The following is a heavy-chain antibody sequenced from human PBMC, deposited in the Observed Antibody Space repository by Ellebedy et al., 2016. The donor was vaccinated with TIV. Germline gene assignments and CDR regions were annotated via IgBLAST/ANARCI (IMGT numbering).Heavy chain of an antibody. V-gene: IGHV4-34*01. CDR3: ATTSSAGLAY. CDR2: INHSGTS. J-gene: IGHJ4*02. Sequence: SETLSLTXAVYGGSFSTYYWNWIRQPPGKGLEWIGDINHSGTSNYNPSFKSRVTVSSDTSKNQFSLKLTSVTAADTAVYYCATTSSAGLAYWGQGTLVTVSS. D-gene: IGHD6-13*01. CDR1: GGSFSTYY.